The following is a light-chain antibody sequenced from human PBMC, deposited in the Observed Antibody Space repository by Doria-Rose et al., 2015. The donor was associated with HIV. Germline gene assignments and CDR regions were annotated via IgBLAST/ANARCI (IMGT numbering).Light chain of an antibody. CDR2: DGS. V-gene: IGKV3-20*01. CDR3: HQYGTSWT. CDR1: QSFSSTY. J-gene: IGKJ1*01. Sequence: LTQSLGTLSLSPGERATLSCRASQSFSSTYLAWYQQKPGLAPSLLIYDGSTRATGIPDRFSASGSGTDFTLTINRLEPEDFALYYCHQYGTSWTFGQGTKVEI.